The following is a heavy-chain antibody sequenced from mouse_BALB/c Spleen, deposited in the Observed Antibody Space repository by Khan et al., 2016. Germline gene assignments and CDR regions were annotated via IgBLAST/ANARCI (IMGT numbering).Heavy chain of an antibody. Sequence: QVQLQQSGAELVRPGTSVKVSCKASGYAFTNYLIEWVKQRPGQGLEWIGVINPGSGGTNYHAKFKGKATLTADKSSSTAYMQLSSLTSDDSAVYCCARDDGNYYAMDYWGQGTSVTVSS. D-gene: IGHD2-1*01. J-gene: IGHJ4*01. CDR2: INPGSGGT. CDR1: GYAFTNYL. V-gene: IGHV1-54*01. CDR3: ARDDGNYYAMDY.